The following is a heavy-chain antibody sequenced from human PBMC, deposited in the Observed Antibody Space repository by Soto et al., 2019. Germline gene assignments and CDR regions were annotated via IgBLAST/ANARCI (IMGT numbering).Heavy chain of an antibody. D-gene: IGHD2-21*02. CDR3: ARKQSCVGVDCYSTPFDY. Sequence: EVQLVESGGGLVKPGGSLRLSCAASGFTFSTYTMNWVRQAPGQGLEWVSCISAKSKYIYYANSVQGRFTISRDDAQNSLILPLSSLRAEDTAVYYRARKQSCVGVDCYSTPFDYWGRGTLVTVSS. CDR1: GFTFSTYT. V-gene: IGHV3-21*01. CDR2: ISAKSKYI. J-gene: IGHJ4*02.